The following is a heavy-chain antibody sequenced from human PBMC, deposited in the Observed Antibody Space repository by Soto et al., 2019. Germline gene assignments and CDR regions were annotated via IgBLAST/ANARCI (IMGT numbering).Heavy chain of an antibody. CDR1: GGSISSGGYS. V-gene: IGHV4-30-2*01. Sequence: PSETLSLTYAVSGGSISSGGYSWSWIRQPPGKGLEWIGYIYHSGSTYYNPSLKSRVTISVDRSKNQFSLKLSSVTAADTAVYYCARESIAARLRWFDPWGQGTLVTVSS. D-gene: IGHD6-6*01. CDR2: IYHSGST. J-gene: IGHJ5*02. CDR3: ARESIAARLRWFDP.